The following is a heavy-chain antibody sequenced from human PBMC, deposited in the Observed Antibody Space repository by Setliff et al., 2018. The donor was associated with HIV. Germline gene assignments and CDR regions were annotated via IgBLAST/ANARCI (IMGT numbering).Heavy chain of an antibody. CDR1: GDSISNYY. Sequence: SETLSLTCTVSGDSISNYYWSWVRQPPGKGLEWIGYIYTTGSTNYNPSLKSRVTMSVDTSKNQFSLRLTSVTAADTAVYYCARRVLQFFDHWGQGTLVTVSS. CDR3: ARRVLQFFDH. V-gene: IGHV4-4*09. J-gene: IGHJ5*02. CDR2: IYTTGST.